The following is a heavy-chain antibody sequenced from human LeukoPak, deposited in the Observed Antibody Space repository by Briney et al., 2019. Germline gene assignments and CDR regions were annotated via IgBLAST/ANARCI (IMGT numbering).Heavy chain of an antibody. D-gene: IGHD6-13*01. V-gene: IGHV3-64*01. CDR3: ARASSSSFFSAVDI. CDR2: ISSNGGST. Sequence: PGGSLRLSCAASGFTFSSYAMHWVRQAPGQGLEYVSAISSNGGSTYYANSVKGRFTISRDSSKNTLYLQMGSLRAEDMAVYYCARASSSSFFSAVDIWGQGTMVTVSS. CDR1: GFTFSSYA. J-gene: IGHJ3*02.